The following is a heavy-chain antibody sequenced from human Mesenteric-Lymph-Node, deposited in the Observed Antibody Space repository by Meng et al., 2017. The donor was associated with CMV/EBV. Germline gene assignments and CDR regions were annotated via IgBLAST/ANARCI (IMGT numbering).Heavy chain of an antibody. CDR2: IRNRGNSYTT. Sequence: GESLKISCAASGFTFSDYYMDWVRQAPGKGLEWVGRIRNRGNSYTTNYAASVAGRFTISRDDSKNSLYLQMNSLKTEDTAVYYCAKLDTSSLDAFDVWGQGTMVTVSS. D-gene: IGHD6-13*01. CDR1: GFTFSDYY. V-gene: IGHV3-72*01. CDR3: AKLDTSSLDAFDV. J-gene: IGHJ3*01.